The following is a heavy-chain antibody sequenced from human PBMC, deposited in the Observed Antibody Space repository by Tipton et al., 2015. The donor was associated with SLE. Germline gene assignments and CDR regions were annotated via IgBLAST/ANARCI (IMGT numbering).Heavy chain of an antibody. CDR3: ARGGAAVITVDY. D-gene: IGHD3-22*01. J-gene: IGHJ4*02. CDR1: GVSFSGYY. CDR2: INHSGST. Sequence: LRLSCAFYGVSFSGYYWSWIRQPPGKGLEWIGEINHSGSTNYNPSLKSRVTISVDTSKNQFSLKLSSVTAADTAVYYCARGGAAVITVDYWGQGTLVTVSS. V-gene: IGHV4-34*01.